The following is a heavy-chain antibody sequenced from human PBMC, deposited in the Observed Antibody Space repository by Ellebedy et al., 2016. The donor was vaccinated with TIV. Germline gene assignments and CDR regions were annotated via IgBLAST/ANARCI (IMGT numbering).Heavy chain of an antibody. V-gene: IGHV1-24*01. CDR1: GYTLTELS. J-gene: IGHJ6*02. Sequence: AASVKVSCKVSGYTLTELSMHWVRQAPGKGLEWMGGFDPEDGETIYAQKFQGRVTMTEDTSTDTAYMELSSLRSEDTAVYYCATDKSLGDYTADYYYYGMDVWGQGTTVTVSS. CDR2: FDPEDGET. CDR3: ATDKSLGDYTADYYYYGMDV. D-gene: IGHD4-17*01.